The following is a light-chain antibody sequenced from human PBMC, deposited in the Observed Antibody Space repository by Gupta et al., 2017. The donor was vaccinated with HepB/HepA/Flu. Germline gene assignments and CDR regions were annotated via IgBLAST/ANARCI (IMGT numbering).Light chain of an antibody. Sequence: AIQMTQFPSSLSASVGDRVTITCRASQDIRNDVGWYQQKPGEAPQLLIFAASNLHRGVPSRFSGSGSGTDFTLTIIGLQPEDFATYYCRQDDIYPRTSGPGTKVEVK. CDR3: RQDDIYPRT. CDR2: AAS. J-gene: IGKJ1*01. V-gene: IGKV1-6*01. CDR1: QDIRND.